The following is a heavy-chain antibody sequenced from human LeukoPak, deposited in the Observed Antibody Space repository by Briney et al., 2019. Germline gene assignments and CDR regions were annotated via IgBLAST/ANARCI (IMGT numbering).Heavy chain of an antibody. J-gene: IGHJ5*02. V-gene: IGHV4-34*01. CDR2: VNESGGT. D-gene: IGHD1-26*01. Sequence: SETLSLTCAVYIDSFSNYHWNWIRQTPAKGMEWIGEVNESGGTNFSPSLRSRVILSVDTSKNQFSLKLISVTVADAAIYYCARGQGATVPQVGKNWFDPWGQGTRVTVSP. CDR1: IDSFSNYH. CDR3: ARGQGATVPQVGKNWFDP.